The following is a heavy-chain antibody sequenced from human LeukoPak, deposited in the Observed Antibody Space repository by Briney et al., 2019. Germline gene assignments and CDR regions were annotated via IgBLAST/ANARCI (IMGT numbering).Heavy chain of an antibody. CDR2: IYHSGST. J-gene: IGHJ4*02. D-gene: IGHD2-21*01. Sequence: PSETLSLTCAVSGGSISSGGYSWSWIRQPPGKGLEWIGYIYHSGSTYYNPSLKSRVTISVDRSKNQFSLKLSSVTAADTAVYYCARGEGSLFDYWGQGTPVTVSS. CDR3: ARGEGSLFDY. CDR1: GGSISSGGYS. V-gene: IGHV4-30-2*01.